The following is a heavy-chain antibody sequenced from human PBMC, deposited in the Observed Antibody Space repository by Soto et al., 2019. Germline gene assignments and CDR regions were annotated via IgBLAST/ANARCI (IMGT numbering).Heavy chain of an antibody. CDR2: TYYRSKWYN. CDR3: ARGTTMSWRVSSSWYAQRYYYGMDV. CDR1: GDSVSSNSAA. Sequence: SQTLSLTCAMSGDSVSSNSAAWNWIRQSPSRGLEWLGRTYYRSKWYNDYAVSVKSRITINPDTSKNQFSLQLNSVTPEDTAVYYCARGTTMSWRVSSSWYAQRYYYGMDVWGQGTTVTVSS. V-gene: IGHV6-1*01. D-gene: IGHD6-13*01. J-gene: IGHJ6*02.